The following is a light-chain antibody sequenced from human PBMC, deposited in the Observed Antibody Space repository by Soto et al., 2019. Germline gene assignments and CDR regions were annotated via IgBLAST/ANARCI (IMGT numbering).Light chain of an antibody. CDR3: QAWDSSTVV. CDR1: KLGDKY. J-gene: IGLJ2*01. Sequence: SYELTQPPSVSVSPGQTASITCSGDKLGDKYACWHQQKPGQSPVLVIYQDSKRPSGIPERFSGSKSGNTATLTISGTQAMDEADYYCQAWDSSTVVFGGGTKLTVL. V-gene: IGLV3-1*01. CDR2: QDS.